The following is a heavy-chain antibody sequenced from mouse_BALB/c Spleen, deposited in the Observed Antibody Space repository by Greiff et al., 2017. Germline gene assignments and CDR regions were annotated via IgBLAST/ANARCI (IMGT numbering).Heavy chain of an antibody. V-gene: IGHV1-12*01. CDR3: AREYGNYESAWFAY. J-gene: IGHJ3*01. D-gene: IGHD2-10*02. CDR2: IYPGNGDT. Sequence: LQQPGAELVKPGASVKMSCKASGYTFTSYNMHWVKQTPGQGLEWIGAIYPGNGDTSYNQKFKGKATLTADKSSSTAYMQLSSLTSEDSAVYYCAREYGNYESAWFAYRGEGTLGTVSA. CDR1: GYTFTSYN.